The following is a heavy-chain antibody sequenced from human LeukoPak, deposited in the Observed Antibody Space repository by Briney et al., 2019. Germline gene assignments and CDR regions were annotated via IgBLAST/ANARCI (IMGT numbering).Heavy chain of an antibody. D-gene: IGHD3-22*01. V-gene: IGHV1-18*04. CDR3: ARESIYYDSSGYYGTGGFDY. CDR1: DYTFITYG. Sequence: ASVKVSCKASDYTFITYGIAWVRQAPGQGLEWMGWISPYNGNINYAQKFQGRVTITADESTSTAYMELSSLRSEDTAVYYCARESIYYDSSGYYGTGGFDYWGQGTLVTVSS. J-gene: IGHJ4*02. CDR2: ISPYNGNI.